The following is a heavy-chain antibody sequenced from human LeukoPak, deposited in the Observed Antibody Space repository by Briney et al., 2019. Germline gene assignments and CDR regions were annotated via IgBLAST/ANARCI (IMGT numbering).Heavy chain of an antibody. Sequence: GESLKISCKGSGYSFTSYWIGWVRQMTGKGLEWMGIIYPGDSVTRYSPSFQGQVTISADKSISTAYLQWSSLEASDTAMYYCARLPPDYGDYYFDYWGQGTLVTVSS. CDR3: ARLPPDYGDYYFDY. J-gene: IGHJ4*02. CDR1: GYSFTSYW. V-gene: IGHV5-51*01. D-gene: IGHD4-17*01. CDR2: IYPGDSVT.